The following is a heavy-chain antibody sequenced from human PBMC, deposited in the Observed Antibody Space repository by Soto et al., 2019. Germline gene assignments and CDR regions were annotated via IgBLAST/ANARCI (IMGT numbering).Heavy chain of an antibody. Sequence: GGSLRLSCAASGFIFRNYWMSWVRQAPGKGLEWVAHIKEDGSDIHYVDSVKDRFTISRDNAKNSLILQMNSLRAEDTAVYYCATTLTTSAEYFQHWGQGTPVTVSS. CDR1: GFIFRNYW. CDR2: IKEDGSDI. J-gene: IGHJ1*01. V-gene: IGHV3-7*01. CDR3: ATTLTTSAEYFQH. D-gene: IGHD3-16*01.